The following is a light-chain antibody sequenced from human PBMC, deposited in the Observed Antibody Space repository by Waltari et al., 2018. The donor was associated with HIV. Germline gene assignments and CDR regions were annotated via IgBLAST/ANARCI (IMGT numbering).Light chain of an antibody. V-gene: IGKV1-5*03. J-gene: IGKJ2*01. CDR1: QNIGNS. Sequence: DIRMTQSPSTLSASIGDRVTITCRASQNIGNSLAWYQQKPGQAPKLLISLASSLERGVPIRFSGSGSGSEFTLTISSLQNEDFATYYCQQFDTYYTFGSGTRLE. CDR2: LAS. CDR3: QQFDTYYT.